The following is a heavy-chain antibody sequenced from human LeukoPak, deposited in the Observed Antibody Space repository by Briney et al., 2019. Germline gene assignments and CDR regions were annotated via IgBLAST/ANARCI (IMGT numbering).Heavy chain of an antibody. Sequence: SETLSLTCAVSGGSISSGGYSWSWIRQPPGKGLEWIGYIYHSGSTYYNPSLKSRVTISVDRSKNQFSLKLSSVTAADTAVYYCARDPYDILAYGMDVWGQGTTVTVSS. CDR1: GGSISSGGYS. J-gene: IGHJ6*02. D-gene: IGHD3-9*01. CDR3: ARDPYDILAYGMDV. CDR2: IYHSGST. V-gene: IGHV4-30-2*01.